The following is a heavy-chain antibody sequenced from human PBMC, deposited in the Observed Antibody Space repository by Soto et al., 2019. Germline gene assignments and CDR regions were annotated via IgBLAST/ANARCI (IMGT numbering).Heavy chain of an antibody. D-gene: IGHD6-6*01. CDR1: GGSFSRYY. V-gene: IGHV4-34*01. CDR2: INHSGST. CDR3: ARTSRFDY. J-gene: IGHJ4*02. Sequence: QVQLQQWGAGLLKPSETLSLTCAVYGGSFSRYYWSWIRQPPGKGLEWIGEINHSGSTNYNPSLKSRVTISVDTSKNQFSLKLSSLTAADTAVYYCARTSRFDYWGQGTLVTVSS.